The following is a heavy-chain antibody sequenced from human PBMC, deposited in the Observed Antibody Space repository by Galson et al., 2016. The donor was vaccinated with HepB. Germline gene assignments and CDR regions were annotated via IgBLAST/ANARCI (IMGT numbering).Heavy chain of an antibody. CDR3: ARVTGYSFDN. CDR1: GFTFSRYT. Sequence: SLRLSCAAPGFTFSRYTMNWVRQTQGKGLEWVSSITSGSDYIYEAHSVKGRFTISRDDAKNSLYLQMNSLRAEDTAVYFCARVTGYSFDNWGQGTLVTVSS. J-gene: IGHJ4*02. V-gene: IGHV3-21*01. D-gene: IGHD5-24*01. CDR2: ITSGSDYI.